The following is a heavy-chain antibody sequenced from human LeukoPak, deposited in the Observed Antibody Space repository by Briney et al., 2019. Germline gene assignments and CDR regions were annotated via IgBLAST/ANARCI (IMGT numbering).Heavy chain of an antibody. J-gene: IGHJ3*02. CDR3: ARRGTRSGGAFDI. V-gene: IGHV4-59*08. CDR2: VHSSGST. D-gene: IGHD4-23*01. CDR1: GGSISGYY. Sequence: SETLSLTCTASGGSISGYYWSWIRQSPGKGLEWIAYVHSSGSTNYNPSLYSRVTISLDTSKNQFSLKLSSVTAADTAVYFCARRGTRSGGAFDIWGQGTMVTVSS.